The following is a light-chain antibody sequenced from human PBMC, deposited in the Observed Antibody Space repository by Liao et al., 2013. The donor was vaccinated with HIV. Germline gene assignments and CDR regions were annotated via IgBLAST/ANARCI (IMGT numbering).Light chain of an antibody. Sequence: SYELTQAPSLSVAPGETARITCGGDNIGAKSVHWYQQKPGQAPLVVIFYDSDRPSGIPERFSGSNSGHTATLTISGTQAMDEADYYCQAWDSTTEWVFGGGTKLTVL. CDR3: QAWDSTTEWV. J-gene: IGLJ3*02. CDR2: YDS. V-gene: IGLV3-21*04. CDR1: NIGAKS.